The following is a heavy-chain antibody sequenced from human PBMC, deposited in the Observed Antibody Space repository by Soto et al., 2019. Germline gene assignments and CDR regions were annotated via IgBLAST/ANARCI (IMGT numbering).Heavy chain of an antibody. CDR1: GFTFSSYA. V-gene: IGHV3-23*01. Sequence: GGSLRLSCAASGFTFSSYAMSWVRQAPGKGLEWVSAISGSGGSTYYADSVKARFTISRDNSKNTLYLQMNSLRAEDTAVYYCAKDRVNNNYYYYGMDVWGQGTTVTVSS. CDR2: ISGSGGST. J-gene: IGHJ6*02. CDR3: AKDRVNNNYYYYGMDV. D-gene: IGHD1-1*01.